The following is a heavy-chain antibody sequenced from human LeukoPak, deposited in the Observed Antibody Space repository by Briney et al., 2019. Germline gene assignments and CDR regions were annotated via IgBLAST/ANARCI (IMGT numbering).Heavy chain of an antibody. CDR3: ARYCSSTSCYYYYGMDV. Sequence: EASVKVSCKASGGTFSSYAISWVRQAPGQGLEWMGGIIPIFGIANYAQKFQGRVTITADKSTSTAYMELSSLRSEDTAVYYCARYCSSTSCYYYYGMDVWGKGTTVTVSS. CDR2: IIPIFGIA. CDR1: GGTFSSYA. D-gene: IGHD2-2*01. J-gene: IGHJ6*04. V-gene: IGHV1-69*10.